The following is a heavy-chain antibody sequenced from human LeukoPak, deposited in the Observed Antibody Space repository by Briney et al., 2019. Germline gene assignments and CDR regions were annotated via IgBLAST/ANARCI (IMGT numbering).Heavy chain of an antibody. V-gene: IGHV3-33*01. J-gene: IGHJ4*02. CDR1: GFTFSSYC. Sequence: GGSLRLSCAASGFTFSSYCMHWVREAPGKGLEWVAVKWYDESNKYYADSVKGRFTISRDNSKNTLYMQMNRLRAEDTAVYYCARVPRYYDSSGSYFDFWGQGTRVSVSS. D-gene: IGHD3-22*01. CDR3: ARVPRYYDSSGSYFDF. CDR2: KWYDESNK.